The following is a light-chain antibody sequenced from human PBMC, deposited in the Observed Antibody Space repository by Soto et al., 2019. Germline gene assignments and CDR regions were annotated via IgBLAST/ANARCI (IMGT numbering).Light chain of an antibody. J-gene: IGKJ1*01. CDR3: LQYNSYPQT. CDR1: QGXIXD. V-gene: IGKV1-17*01. Sequence: DIQMTQSPSSLSASVGDRVTITCRASQGXIXDLGWYQQKPEKDPKRLIYTASSLQSWVPSRFSGSGSGTEFTLTISSLQPEDFATYYCLQYNSYPQTFGQGTKVEIK. CDR2: TAS.